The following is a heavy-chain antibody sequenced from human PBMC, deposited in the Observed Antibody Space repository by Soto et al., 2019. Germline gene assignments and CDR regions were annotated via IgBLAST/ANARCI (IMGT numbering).Heavy chain of an antibody. CDR3: ARDRRDSVADRRSFDV. J-gene: IGHJ3*01. CDR1: GYSFTTYG. D-gene: IGHD1-26*01. CDR2: ISVYNGDT. Sequence: ASVKVSCKASGYSFTTYGISWVRQAPGQGLEYMGWISVYNGDTNYAQKLQGRVTMTTDTSTSTAYMELRSLRSDDTAIYYCARDRRDSVADRRSFDVWGQGTLVTVSS. V-gene: IGHV1-18*01.